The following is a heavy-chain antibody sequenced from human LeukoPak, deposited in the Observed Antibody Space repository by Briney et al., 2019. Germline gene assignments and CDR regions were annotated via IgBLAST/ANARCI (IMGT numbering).Heavy chain of an antibody. CDR3: ARDPLTLRGPESYFDS. D-gene: IGHD4/OR15-4a*01. V-gene: IGHV3-30*01. CDR1: GFIFSNYA. CDR2: ISYDGSKK. Sequence: GGSLRLSCAASGFIFSNYAMHWVRQAPGKGLEWVAVISYDGSKKYYADSVKGRFTISRDNSKNTVYLQMNRLRAEDTAVYFCARDPLTLRGPESYFDSWGQGTLVSVSS. J-gene: IGHJ4*02.